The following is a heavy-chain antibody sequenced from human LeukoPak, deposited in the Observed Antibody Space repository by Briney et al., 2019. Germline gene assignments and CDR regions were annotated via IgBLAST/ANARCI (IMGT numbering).Heavy chain of an antibody. Sequence: PGGSLRLSCAASGFIVSNTYMTWVRQAPGKGLEWVSAISGSGGSAYYADSVKGRFTISRDNSKNTLYLQMNSLRAEDTAVYYCAKIFGVVRFDYWGQGTLVTVSS. CDR3: AKIFGVVRFDY. J-gene: IGHJ4*02. CDR1: GFIVSNTY. CDR2: ISGSGGSA. D-gene: IGHD3-3*01. V-gene: IGHV3-23*01.